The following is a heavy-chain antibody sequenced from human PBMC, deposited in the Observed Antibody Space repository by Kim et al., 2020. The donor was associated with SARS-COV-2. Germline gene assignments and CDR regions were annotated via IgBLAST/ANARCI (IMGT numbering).Heavy chain of an antibody. CDR3: ARVNLLPMTTVTTGFDY. Sequence: LKSRVTISVDTSKNQFSLKLSSVTAADTAVYYCARVNLLPMTTVTTGFDYWGQGTLVTVSS. J-gene: IGHJ4*02. V-gene: IGHV4-39*07. D-gene: IGHD4-4*01.